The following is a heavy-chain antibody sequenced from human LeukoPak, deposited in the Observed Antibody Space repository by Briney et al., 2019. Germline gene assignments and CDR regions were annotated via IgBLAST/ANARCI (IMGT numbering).Heavy chain of an antibody. Sequence: PSETLSLTCSVSGGSVNSITYYWSWIRQPPGKGLEWIGFVYNSGSTNYNPSLKSRVTISVDTSKNKFSLKLTPVTAADTAIYFCASRAKLFSGSGSPGDAFEIWGQGTMVTVSS. D-gene: IGHD3-10*01. CDR1: GGSVNSITYY. V-gene: IGHV4-61*01. CDR2: VYNSGST. J-gene: IGHJ3*02. CDR3: ASRAKLFSGSGSPGDAFEI.